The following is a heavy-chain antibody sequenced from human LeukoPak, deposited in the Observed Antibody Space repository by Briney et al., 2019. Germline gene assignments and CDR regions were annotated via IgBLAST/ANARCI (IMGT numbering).Heavy chain of an antibody. Sequence: GESLKISCKGSGYSFTNFWIGWVRQMPGKGLEWMGFIYPRDSTTRYSPSFQGQVTISADKSISTAYLQWSSLKASDTAMYYCARRQNFYYYMDVWGKGTTVTVSS. CDR1: GYSFTNFW. V-gene: IGHV5-51*01. CDR2: IYPRDSTT. CDR3: ARRQNFYYYMDV. J-gene: IGHJ6*03.